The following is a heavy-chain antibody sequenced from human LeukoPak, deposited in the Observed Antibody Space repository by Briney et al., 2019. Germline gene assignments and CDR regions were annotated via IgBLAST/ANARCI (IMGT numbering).Heavy chain of an antibody. D-gene: IGHD2-15*01. V-gene: IGHV3-23*01. J-gene: IGHJ3*02. Sequence: GGSLRLSCAASGFTFSSYSMNWVRQAPGKGLEWVSAISGSGGSTYYADSVKGRFTISRDNSKNTLYLQMNSLRAEDTAVYCCAKETGKYCSGGSCYLDAFDIWGQGTMVTVSS. CDR2: ISGSGGST. CDR3: AKETGKYCSGGSCYLDAFDI. CDR1: GFTFSSYS.